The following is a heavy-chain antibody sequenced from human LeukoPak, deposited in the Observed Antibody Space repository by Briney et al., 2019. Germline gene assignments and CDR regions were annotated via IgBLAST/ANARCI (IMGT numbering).Heavy chain of an antibody. V-gene: IGHV3-7*05. J-gene: IGHJ4*02. Sequence: GGSLRLSCAASGFTFSSSWMTWVRQAPGKGLEWVAHIKEDGNEEYYVDSVKGRFTISRDNAKNSLYLQMNSLRAEDTAVYYCAKPPYTGSLYSFDYWGQGTLVTVSS. CDR2: IKEDGNEE. CDR1: GFTFSSSW. CDR3: AKPPYTGSLYSFDY. D-gene: IGHD1-26*01.